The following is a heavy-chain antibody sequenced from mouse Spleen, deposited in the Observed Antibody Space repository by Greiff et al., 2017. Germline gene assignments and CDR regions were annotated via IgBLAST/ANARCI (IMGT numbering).Heavy chain of an antibody. CDR1: GFSLTSYG. D-gene: IGHD1-1*01. Sequence: VQRVESGPGLVAPSPSLSITCTVSGFSLTSYGVDWVRQPPGQGLEWLGVIWGGGSTTYNPAPKSRQRINKDNTKSEVFLKRNSLQKGGTAMYDCAKHGPSITTEGGMDYWGQGTSVTVSS. CDR2: IWGGGST. V-gene: IGHV2-9*01. J-gene: IGHJ4*01. CDR3: AKHGPSITTEGGMDY.